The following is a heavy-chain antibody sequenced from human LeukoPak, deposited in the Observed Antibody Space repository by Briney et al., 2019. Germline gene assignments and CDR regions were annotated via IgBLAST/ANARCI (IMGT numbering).Heavy chain of an antibody. D-gene: IGHD3-10*01. V-gene: IGHV3-48*01. CDR1: GFTFSYYS. CDR3: ARGIFYGSGSQSFDY. CDR2: TSGSSNIK. J-gene: IGHJ4*02. Sequence: GGSLRLSCAASGFTFSYYSMSWIRQAPGKGLEWISYTSGSSNIKYFADSVKGRFTISRDNAKESLYLQMDSLRAEDTAFYYCARGIFYGSGSQSFDYWGRGTLVTDSS.